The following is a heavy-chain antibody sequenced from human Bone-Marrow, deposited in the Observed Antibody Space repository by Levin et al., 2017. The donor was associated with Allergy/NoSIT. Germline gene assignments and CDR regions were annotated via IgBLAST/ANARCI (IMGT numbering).Heavy chain of an antibody. CDR2: IYYSGST. CDR1: VGSISTYY. CDR3: ARVVVPAALPAYSANWFDP. Sequence: SQTLSLTCTVSVGSISTYYWSWVRQPPGKGLEWIGYIYYSGSTYYNPSFKSRVTISLDTSRNQFSLNLTSLTAAATAVYYCARVVVPAALPAYSANWFDPWGQGTLVTVSS. J-gene: IGHJ5*02. D-gene: IGHD2-2*01. V-gene: IGHV4-59*01.